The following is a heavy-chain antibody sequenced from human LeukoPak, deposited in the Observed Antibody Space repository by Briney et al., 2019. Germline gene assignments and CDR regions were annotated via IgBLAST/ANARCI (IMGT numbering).Heavy chain of an antibody. D-gene: IGHD2-21*01. Sequence: QVQLQQWGAGLLKPSETLSLTCAVYGGSFSGYYWSWIRQPPGKGLEWIGEINHSGSTNYNPSLKSRVTISVDTSKNQFSLKLSSVTAADTAVYYCARGVVIAPQTFDYWGQGTLVTVSS. J-gene: IGHJ4*02. CDR3: ARGVVIAPQTFDY. CDR1: GGSFSGYY. CDR2: INHSGST. V-gene: IGHV4-34*01.